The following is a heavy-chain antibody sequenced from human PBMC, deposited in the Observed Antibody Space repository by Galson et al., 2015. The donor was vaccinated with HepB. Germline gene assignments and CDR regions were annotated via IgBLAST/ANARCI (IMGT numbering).Heavy chain of an antibody. CDR3: ARDSRPLLWFGELGWYFDL. D-gene: IGHD3-10*01. Sequence: SLRLSCAASGFTFSSYSMNWVRQAPGKGLEWVSYISSSSSTIYYADSVKGRFTISRDNAKNSLYLQMNSLRAEDTAVYYCARDSRPLLWFGELGWYFDLWGRGTLVTVSS. V-gene: IGHV3-48*01. CDR1: GFTFSSYS. CDR2: ISSSSSTI. J-gene: IGHJ2*01.